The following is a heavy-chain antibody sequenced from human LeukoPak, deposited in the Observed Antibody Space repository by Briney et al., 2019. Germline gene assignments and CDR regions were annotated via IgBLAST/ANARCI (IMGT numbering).Heavy chain of an antibody. CDR2: IWYDGSYK. CDR1: GFTFSSYG. CDR3: AKGDYSNYPLHLDY. D-gene: IGHD4-11*01. V-gene: IGHV3-30*02. Sequence: SGGSQRLSCAASGFTFSSYGIHWVRQAPGKGLEWVAFIWYDGSYKYYADSVKGRLTISRDNSKNTVDLQMNSLRVEDTAVYYCAKGDYSNYPLHLDYWGQGTLVTVSS. J-gene: IGHJ4*02.